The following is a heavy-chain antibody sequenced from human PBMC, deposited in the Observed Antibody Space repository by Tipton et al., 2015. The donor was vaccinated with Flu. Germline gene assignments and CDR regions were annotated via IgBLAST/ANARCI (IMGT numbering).Heavy chain of an antibody. Sequence: SLRLSCAASGFTFSNYAMDWVRQVPGKGLEWVAFISNDGSNKYYADSGKGRFTISRDNSKNTLDLQMNSLRVDDTAVYYCARDPGSWPYYFNYWGRGTLVTVSS. CDR3: ARDPGSWPYYFNY. J-gene: IGHJ4*02. V-gene: IGHV3-30*01. D-gene: IGHD6-13*01. CDR1: GFTFSNYA. CDR2: ISNDGSNK.